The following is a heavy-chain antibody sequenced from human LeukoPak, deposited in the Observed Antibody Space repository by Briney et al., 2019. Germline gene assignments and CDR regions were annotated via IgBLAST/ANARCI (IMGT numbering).Heavy chain of an antibody. D-gene: IGHD3-22*01. CDR2: ISYDGSNK. CDR3: AREGPIYYDSSGYFDY. J-gene: IGHJ4*02. CDR1: GFTFSSYA. Sequence: PGRSLRLSCAASGFTFSSYAMHWVRQAPGKGLEWVAVISYDGSNKYYADSVKGRFTISRDNSKNTLYLQMNSLRADDTAVYYCAREGPIYYDSSGYFDYWGQGTLVTVSS. V-gene: IGHV3-30-3*01.